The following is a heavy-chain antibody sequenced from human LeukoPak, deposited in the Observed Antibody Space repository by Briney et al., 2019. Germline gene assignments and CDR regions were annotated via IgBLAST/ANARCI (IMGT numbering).Heavy chain of an antibody. CDR2: IKEDGSEK. D-gene: IGHD3-10*01. CDR1: GFTFSGYW. V-gene: IGHV3-7*01. CDR3: ARVGLGVGSGRKASGFDP. J-gene: IGHJ5*02. Sequence: PGGSLRLSCAASGFTFSGYWMIWVRQAPGKGLEWVANIKEDGSEKYYVDSVKGRFTISRDNAKNSLYLQMNSLRAEDTAVYYCARVGLGVGSGRKASGFDPWGQGTLVTVSS.